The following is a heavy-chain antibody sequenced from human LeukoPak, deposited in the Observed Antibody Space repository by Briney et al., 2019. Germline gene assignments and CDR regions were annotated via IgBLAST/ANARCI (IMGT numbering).Heavy chain of an antibody. CDR3: ARAYGSGSYYPFDY. V-gene: IGHV4-31*03. D-gene: IGHD3-10*01. CDR2: IYYSGST. Sequence: PSETLSLTCTVSGGSISSGGYYWSWIRQHPGKGLEWIGYIYYSGSTYYNPSLKSRVTISVDTSKNQFSLKLSSVTAADTAVYYCARAYGSGSYYPFDYWGQGTLVTVSS. CDR1: GGSISSGGYY. J-gene: IGHJ4*02.